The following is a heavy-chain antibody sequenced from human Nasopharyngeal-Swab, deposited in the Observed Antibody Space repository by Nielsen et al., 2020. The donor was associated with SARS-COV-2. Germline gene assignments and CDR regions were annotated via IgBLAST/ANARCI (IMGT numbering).Heavy chain of an antibody. D-gene: IGHD3-3*01. Sequence: GSLRLSCIASGFTFRDYAMTWLRQAPGKGLEWIGYIYYSGSTNYNPSLKSRVTISVDTSKNQFSLKLSSVTAADTAVYYCAREGFAITIFGVVTRYGMDVWGQGTTVTVSS. CDR3: AREGFAITIFGVVTRYGMDV. CDR2: IYYSGST. V-gene: IGHV4-59*01. J-gene: IGHJ6*02. CDR1: GFTFRDYA.